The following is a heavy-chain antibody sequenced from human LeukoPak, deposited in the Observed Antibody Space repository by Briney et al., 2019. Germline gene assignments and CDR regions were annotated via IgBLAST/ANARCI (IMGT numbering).Heavy chain of an antibody. D-gene: IGHD2-21*02. Sequence: RRSPKHSCAAFGLTFRQFGMHWVRQAPGRGLEWVAVMWYEGSDDYYADSVKGRFPISRDKSRDTVYLQMNSLRAEDTAVYYFARDIRDCSGDCRQMNWCDPWGQGTLVTVSS. CDR1: GLTFRQFG. V-gene: IGHV3-33*01. CDR3: ARDIRDCSGDCRQMNWCDP. J-gene: IGHJ5*02. CDR2: MWYEGSDD.